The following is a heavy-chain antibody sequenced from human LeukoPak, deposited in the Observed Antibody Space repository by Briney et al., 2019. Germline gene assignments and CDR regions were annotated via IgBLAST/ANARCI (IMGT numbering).Heavy chain of an antibody. V-gene: IGHV1-2*02. CDR1: GYTFTSYG. Sequence: GASVKVSCKASGYTFTSYGISWVRQAPGQGLEWMGWINPNSGGTNYAQKFQGRVTMTRDTSISTAYMELSRLRSDDTAVYYCAYDSSGNPFDWGQGTLVTVSS. D-gene: IGHD3-22*01. CDR2: INPNSGGT. CDR3: AYDSSGNPFD. J-gene: IGHJ4*02.